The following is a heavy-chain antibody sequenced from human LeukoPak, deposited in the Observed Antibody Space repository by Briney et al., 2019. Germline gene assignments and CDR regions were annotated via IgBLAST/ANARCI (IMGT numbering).Heavy chain of an antibody. V-gene: IGHV1-8*01. Sequence: GASVKVSCKASGYTFTSYDINWVRQATGQGLEWMGWMNPNSGNTGYAQKFQGRVTMTRNTSISTAHMELSSLRSEDTAVYYCARGWELRYFDWLSGDYYYYGMDVWGQGTTVTVSS. CDR2: MNPNSGNT. CDR1: GYTFTSYD. J-gene: IGHJ6*02. D-gene: IGHD3-9*01. CDR3: ARGWELRYFDWLSGDYYYYGMDV.